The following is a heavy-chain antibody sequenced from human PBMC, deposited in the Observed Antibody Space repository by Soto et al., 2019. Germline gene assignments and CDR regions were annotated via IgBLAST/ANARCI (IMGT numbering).Heavy chain of an antibody. CDR1: GSSLSTRGMR. V-gene: IGHV2-70*04. Sequence: SGPTLVNPTQTLTLTCTFSGSSLSTRGMRVSWIRQPPGKALEWLARIDWDDDKFYSTSLKARLTISKDTSKNQVVLTMTNMDPVDTATSFCARSKTGDQGFFDTWGQGTLVTVSS. D-gene: IGHD7-27*01. CDR2: IDWDDDK. J-gene: IGHJ5*02. CDR3: ARSKTGDQGFFDT.